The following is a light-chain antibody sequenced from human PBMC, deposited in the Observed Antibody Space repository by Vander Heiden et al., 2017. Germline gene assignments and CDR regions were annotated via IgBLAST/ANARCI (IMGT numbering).Light chain of an antibody. CDR3: QSYDSSLSGYV. V-gene: IGLV1-40*01. CDR2: GNG. Sequence: QSVLTQPPSVSGPPAQMVTISCTGSSSNIGAGYDVHWYQQLPGTAPNLLIYGNGNRPSGVPDRFSGSKSGTSASLAITGLQAEDEADYYCQSYDSSLSGYVFGTGTKVTVL. J-gene: IGLJ1*01. CDR1: SSNIGAGYD.